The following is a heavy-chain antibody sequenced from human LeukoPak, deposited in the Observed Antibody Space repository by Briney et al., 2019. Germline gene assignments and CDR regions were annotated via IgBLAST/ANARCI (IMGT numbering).Heavy chain of an antibody. V-gene: IGHV1-46*01. J-gene: IGHJ4*02. D-gene: IGHD1-26*01. CDR1: GYTFTSYY. CDR2: INPSGGST. CDR3: ASPKESGSPLGFGDY. Sequence: GASVKASCKASGYTFTSYYMHWVRQAPGQGLEWMGIINPSGGSTSYAQKFQGRVTMTRDTSTSTVYMELSSLRSEDTAVYYCASPKESGSPLGFGDYWGQGTLVTVSS.